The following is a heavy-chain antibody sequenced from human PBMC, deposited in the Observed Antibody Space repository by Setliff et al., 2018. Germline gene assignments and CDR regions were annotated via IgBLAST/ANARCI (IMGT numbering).Heavy chain of an antibody. J-gene: IGHJ3*02. D-gene: IGHD2-2*01. CDR1: GGSFSGYY. CDR2: INHSGST. Sequence: PSETLSLTCAVYGGSFSGYYWSWNRQPPGKGLEWIGEINHSGSTNYNPSLKSRVTISVDTSKNQFSLKLNYVTAADTAVYYCARALGYCSRTSCYADAFDIWGQGTMVTVSS. CDR3: ARALGYCSRTSCYADAFDI. V-gene: IGHV4-34*01.